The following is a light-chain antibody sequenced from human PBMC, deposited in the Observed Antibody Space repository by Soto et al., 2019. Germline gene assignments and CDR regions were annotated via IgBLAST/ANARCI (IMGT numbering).Light chain of an antibody. V-gene: IGKV3-20*01. CDR2: GAS. Sequence: EIWLTQSPGTLSMSPGERATLSCRASQSLSSRSLAWYQQKPGQAPRLLISGASSRAAGIPDRFSGSGSGTDFTLTISRLETEDFAVYYCQQYGSSHSLTFGGGTKVDIK. CDR1: QSLSSRS. J-gene: IGKJ4*01. CDR3: QQYGSSHSLT.